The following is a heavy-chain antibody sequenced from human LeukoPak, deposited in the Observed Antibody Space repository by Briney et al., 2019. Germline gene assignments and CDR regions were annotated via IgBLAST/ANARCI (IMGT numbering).Heavy chain of an antibody. CDR2: ISAYNGNT. D-gene: IGHD2-2*02. Sequence: ASVKVSCKASGYTFTSYGISWVRQAPGQGLEWMGWISAYNGNTNYAQKLQGRVTMTTDTSTSTAYMELRSLRSDDTAVYYCARDPTAIIMAGAFDIWGQGTMVTVSS. J-gene: IGHJ3*02. V-gene: IGHV1-18*01. CDR1: GYTFTSYG. CDR3: ARDPTAIIMAGAFDI.